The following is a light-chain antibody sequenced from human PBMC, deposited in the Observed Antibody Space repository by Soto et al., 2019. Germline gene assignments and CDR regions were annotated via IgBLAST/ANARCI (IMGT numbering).Light chain of an antibody. CDR1: QSLLHVNGYNY. Sequence: DLVMTQSPLSLPVTPGEPASISCRSSQSLLHVNGYNYLDWYLQKPGQSPHLLIYLGSNRASGVPDRFSGSGSGTDFTLKISRVEAEDVGVYYCMQALQTPITFGQGTRLEIK. V-gene: IGKV2-28*01. J-gene: IGKJ5*01. CDR3: MQALQTPIT. CDR2: LGS.